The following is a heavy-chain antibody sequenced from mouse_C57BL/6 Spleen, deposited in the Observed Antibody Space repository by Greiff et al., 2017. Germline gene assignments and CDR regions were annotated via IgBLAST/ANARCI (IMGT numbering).Heavy chain of an antibody. CDR2: ISVGGSYT. V-gene: IGHV5-4*01. CDR3: ARDGENGYYFDY. CDR1: GFTFSSYA. J-gene: IGHJ2*01. D-gene: IGHD2-2*01. Sequence: EVKLMESGGGLVKPGGSLKLSCAASGFTFSSYAMSWVRQTPEKRLEWVATISVGGSYTYYPDNVKGRFTISRDNAKNNLYLQMSHLKSEDTAMYYCARDGENGYYFDYWGQGTTLTVSS.